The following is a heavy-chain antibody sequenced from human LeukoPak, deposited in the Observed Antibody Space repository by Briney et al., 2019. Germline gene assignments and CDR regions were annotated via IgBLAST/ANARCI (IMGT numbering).Heavy chain of an antibody. CDR1: GFTFSGSA. D-gene: IGHD5-12*01. Sequence: GGSLKLSCAASGFTFSGSALHWVRQASGKGLEWVGRIRSKANSYATAYAASVKGRFTISRDDSKNTAYLQMDSLKTGDTAIYYCTSSSYYGGYPGYWGQGTLVTVSS. CDR3: TSSSYYGGYPGY. J-gene: IGHJ4*02. CDR2: IRSKANSYAT. V-gene: IGHV3-73*01.